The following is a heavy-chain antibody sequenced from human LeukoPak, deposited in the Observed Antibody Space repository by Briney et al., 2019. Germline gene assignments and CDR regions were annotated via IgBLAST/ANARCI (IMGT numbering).Heavy chain of an antibody. D-gene: IGHD3-22*01. J-gene: IGHJ5*01. CDR2: IYYSGST. CDR1: GGSISSSSYY. V-gene: IGHV4-39*07. CDR3: ARDRRITMIEDWFDP. Sequence: SSETLSLTCTVSGGSISSSSYYWGWIRQPPGKGLGWIGSIYYSGSTYYNPSLKSRVTISVDTSKNQFSLKLSSVTAADTAVYYCARDRRITMIEDWFDPWGQGTLVTVSS.